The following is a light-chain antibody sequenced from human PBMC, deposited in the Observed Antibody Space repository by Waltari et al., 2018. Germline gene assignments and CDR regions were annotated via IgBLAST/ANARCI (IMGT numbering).Light chain of an antibody. Sequence: EILMTQSPTTLSVSPGERATFSCRASQSVSSNLVWYQQKPGQAPRLLIYDASTRATGIPARFSGSGSGTEFSLTISSLQSEDFAVYYCQQYSNWPRTFGQGTKVDIK. CDR3: QQYSNWPRT. CDR2: DAS. V-gene: IGKV3-15*01. J-gene: IGKJ1*01. CDR1: QSVSSN.